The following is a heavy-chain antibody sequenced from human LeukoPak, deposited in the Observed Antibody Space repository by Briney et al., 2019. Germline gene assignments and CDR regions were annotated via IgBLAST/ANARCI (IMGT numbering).Heavy chain of an antibody. CDR2: IIPILGIA. J-gene: IGHJ4*02. Sequence: ASVKVSCKASGGSFSSYTISLVRQAPGQGLEWMGRIIPILGIANYAQKFQGRVTITADKSTSTAYMELSSLRSEDTAVYYCASFGAECDWGQGTLVTVSS. CDR1: GGSFSSYT. V-gene: IGHV1-69*02. D-gene: IGHD3-3*01. CDR3: ASFGAECD.